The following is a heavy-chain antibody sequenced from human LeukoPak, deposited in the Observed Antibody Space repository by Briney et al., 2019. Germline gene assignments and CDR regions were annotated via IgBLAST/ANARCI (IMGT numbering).Heavy chain of an antibody. J-gene: IGHJ3*02. CDR3: ARVGDSSGYYAFDI. D-gene: IGHD3-22*01. Sequence: PSQTLSLTCTVSGGSISSGSCYWSWIRQPAGKGLEWIGRIYTSGSTNYNPSLKSRVTISVDTSKNQFSLKLSSVTAADTAVYYCARVGDSSGYYAFDIWGQGTMVTVSS. CDR2: IYTSGST. V-gene: IGHV4-61*02. CDR1: GGSISSGSCY.